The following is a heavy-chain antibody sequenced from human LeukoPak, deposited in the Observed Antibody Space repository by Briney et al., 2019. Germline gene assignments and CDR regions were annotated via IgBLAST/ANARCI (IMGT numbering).Heavy chain of an antibody. D-gene: IGHD5-24*01. CDR3: ARDSPPSNYDY. Sequence: GGSLILSCAASGFTFSSYAMHWVRQAPGKGLEWVAVISYDGSNKYYADSVKGRFTISRDNSKNTLYLQMNSLRAEDTAVYYCARDSPPSNYDYWGQGTLVTVSS. V-gene: IGHV3-30-3*01. J-gene: IGHJ4*02. CDR2: ISYDGSNK. CDR1: GFTFSSYA.